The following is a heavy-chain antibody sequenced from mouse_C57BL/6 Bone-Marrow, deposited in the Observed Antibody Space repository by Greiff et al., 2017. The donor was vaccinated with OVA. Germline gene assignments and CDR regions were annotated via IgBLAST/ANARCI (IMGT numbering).Heavy chain of an antibody. CDR2: IYPYNGVS. CDR1: GYSFTGYY. CDR3: ARWTSYYAMDY. Sequence: EVQLKESGPELVKPGASVKISCKASGYSFTGYYMHWVKQSHGNILDWIGYIYPYNGVSSYNQKFKGKATLTVDKSASTAYMELRSLTSEDSAVYYCARWTSYYAMDYWGQGTSVTVSS. V-gene: IGHV1-31*01. J-gene: IGHJ4*01.